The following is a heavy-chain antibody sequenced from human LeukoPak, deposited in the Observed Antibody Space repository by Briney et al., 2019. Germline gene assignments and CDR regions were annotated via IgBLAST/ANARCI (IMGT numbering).Heavy chain of an antibody. D-gene: IGHD5-12*01. CDR2: INTNTGNP. CDR1: GYTFTSYG. Sequence: ASVKVSCKASGYTFTSYGISWVRQAPGQGLEWMGWINTNTGNPTYAQGFTGRFVFSLDTSVSTAYLQISSLKAEDTAVYYCATAVATTSFDYWGQGTLVTVSS. V-gene: IGHV7-4-1*02. J-gene: IGHJ4*02. CDR3: ATAVATTSFDY.